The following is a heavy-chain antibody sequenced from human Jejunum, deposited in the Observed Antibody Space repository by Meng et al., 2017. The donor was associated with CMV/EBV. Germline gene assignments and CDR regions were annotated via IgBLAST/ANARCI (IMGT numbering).Heavy chain of an antibody. D-gene: IGHD3-22*01. J-gene: IGHJ4*02. CDR2: ISPTTGTI. Sequence: CASSCFLLAYYQIFWLRQSPRKGLEWVSAISPTTGTIYYADSVKGRFTISRDTSENTLYLQMNSLRAADTAIYYCARPAYIDRGGFDYWGQGTLVTVSS. CDR3: ARPAYIDRGGFDY. CDR1: CFLLAYYQ. V-gene: IGHV3-23*01.